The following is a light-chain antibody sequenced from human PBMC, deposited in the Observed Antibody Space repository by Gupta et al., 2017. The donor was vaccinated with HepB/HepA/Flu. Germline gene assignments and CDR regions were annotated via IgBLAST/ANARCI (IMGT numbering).Light chain of an antibody. CDR3: QQRVSWPLT. Sequence: EIVLTQSPATLSLSPGERATLSCRASYSVSSNLVWYQQRPGQAPRLLIYDAFNRAAGIPARFSGSGSGTDFTRTISSLEPEDFAVYYCQQRVSWPLTFGGGTKVEIK. CDR2: DAF. CDR1: YSVSSN. J-gene: IGKJ4*01. V-gene: IGKV3-11*01.